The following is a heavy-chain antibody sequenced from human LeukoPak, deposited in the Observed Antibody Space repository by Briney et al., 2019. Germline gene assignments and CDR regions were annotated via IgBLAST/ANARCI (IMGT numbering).Heavy chain of an antibody. CDR1: GFIFSNYG. J-gene: IGHJ5*02. CDR2: IRYDESNK. V-gene: IGHV3-30*02. Sequence: GGSLRLSCAASGFIFSNYGMHWVRQAPGKGLEWVAFIRYDESNKFYADSVKGRFTISRDNSKNILFLQMNSLRAEDTAVYYCATMQWLEGVDWFDPWGQGTLVTVSS. CDR3: ATMQWLEGVDWFDP. D-gene: IGHD6-19*01.